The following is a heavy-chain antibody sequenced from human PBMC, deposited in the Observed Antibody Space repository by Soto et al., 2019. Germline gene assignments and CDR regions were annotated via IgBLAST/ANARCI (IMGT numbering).Heavy chain of an antibody. V-gene: IGHV3-21*01. CDR2: ISSSSSYI. D-gene: IGHD6-6*01. J-gene: IGHJ4*02. Sequence: LRLSCAASGFTFSSYSMNWVRQAPGKGLEWVSSISSSSSYIYYADSVKGRFTISRDNAKNSLYLQMNSLRAEDTAVYYCARESSSSTQFDYWGQGTLVTVSS. CDR1: GFTFSSYS. CDR3: ARESSSSTQFDY.